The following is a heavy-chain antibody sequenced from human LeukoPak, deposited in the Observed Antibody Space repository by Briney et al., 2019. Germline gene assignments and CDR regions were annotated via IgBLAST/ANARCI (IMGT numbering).Heavy chain of an antibody. D-gene: IGHD3-22*01. J-gene: IGHJ4*02. CDR1: GYTFTSYY. Sequence: GASVKVSCKASGYTFTSYYMHWVRQAPGQGLEWMGIINPSGGSTTYAQKLQGRVTMTRDTSISTAYMELSRLRSDDTAVYYCARSYYDSSGTFWTYSVDYWGQGTLVTVSS. V-gene: IGHV1-46*01. CDR2: INPSGGST. CDR3: ARSYYDSSGTFWTYSVDY.